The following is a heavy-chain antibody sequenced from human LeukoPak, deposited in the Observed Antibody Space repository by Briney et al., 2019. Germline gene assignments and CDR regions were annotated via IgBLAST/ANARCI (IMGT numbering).Heavy chain of an antibody. CDR1: GFTFSSYW. Sequence: GGSLRLSCAASGFTFSSYWMHWVRQAPGKGLAWVSRINSDGSSTSYADSVKGRFTVSRDNAKNTLYLQMNSLRAEDTAVYYCARDRESSGWLIDYWGQGTLVTVSS. D-gene: IGHD6-19*01. V-gene: IGHV3-74*01. J-gene: IGHJ4*02. CDR3: ARDRESSGWLIDY. CDR2: INSDGSST.